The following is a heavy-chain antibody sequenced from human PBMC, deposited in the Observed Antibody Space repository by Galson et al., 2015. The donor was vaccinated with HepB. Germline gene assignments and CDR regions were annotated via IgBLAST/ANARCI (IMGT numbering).Heavy chain of an antibody. D-gene: IGHD7-27*01. CDR2: INHSGST. CDR3: ARGASTGVSLGY. CDR1: GGSLSGYY. J-gene: IGHJ4*02. V-gene: IGHV4-34*01. Sequence: SETLSLTCAVYGGSLSGYYWGWIRQPPGKGLEWIGEINHSGSTNYNPSLKTRVTISIDTSKNQFSLRLISVTAADTAVYYCARGASTGVSLGYWGQGTLVTVSS.